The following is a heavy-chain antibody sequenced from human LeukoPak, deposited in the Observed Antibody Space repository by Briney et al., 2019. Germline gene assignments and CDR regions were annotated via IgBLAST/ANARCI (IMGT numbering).Heavy chain of an antibody. Sequence: SETLSLTCAVYGGSFSGYYWSWIRQPPGKGLEWIGEINHSGSTNYNPSLKSRVTISVDTSKNQFSLKLSSVTAADTAVCYCARGPRSSSWPSRRYNWFDPWGQGTLVTVSS. D-gene: IGHD6-13*01. CDR3: ARGPRSSSWPSRRYNWFDP. CDR2: INHSGST. J-gene: IGHJ5*02. CDR1: GGSFSGYY. V-gene: IGHV4-34*01.